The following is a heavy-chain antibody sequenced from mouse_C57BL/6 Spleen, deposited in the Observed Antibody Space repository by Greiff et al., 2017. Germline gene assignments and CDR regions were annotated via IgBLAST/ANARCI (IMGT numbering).Heavy chain of an antibody. D-gene: IGHD2-10*01. CDR2: ISDGGSYT. V-gene: IGHV5-4*01. J-gene: IGHJ2*01. CDR1: GFTFSSYA. CDR3: ARDLLLDY. Sequence: EVQLQQSGGGLVKPGGSLKLSCAASGFTFSSYAMSWVRQTPEKRLEWVATISDGGSYTYYPDNVKGRFTISRDNAKNNLYLQMSHLKSEDTAMYYCARDLLLDYWGQGTTLTVSS.